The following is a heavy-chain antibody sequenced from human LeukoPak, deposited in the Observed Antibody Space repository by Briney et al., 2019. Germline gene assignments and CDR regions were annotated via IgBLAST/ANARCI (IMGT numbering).Heavy chain of an antibody. D-gene: IGHD6-19*01. V-gene: IGHV3-30*09. Sequence: GGSLRLSCAASGFTFSDFAVHWVRQAPGKGLEWVATISSDGGNRHYADSVKGRFAISRDNFLNTLYLQLNSLRVEDTAVYYCASLSGYSSGGSYDSYMDVWGKGTTVSVSS. CDR3: ASLSGYSSGGSYDSYMDV. J-gene: IGHJ6*03. CDR1: GFTFSDFA. CDR2: ISSDGGNR.